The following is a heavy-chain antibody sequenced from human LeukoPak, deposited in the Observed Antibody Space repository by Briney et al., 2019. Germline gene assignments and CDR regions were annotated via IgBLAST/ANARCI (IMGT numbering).Heavy chain of an antibody. V-gene: IGHV3-43*01. D-gene: IGHD3-9*01. J-gene: IGHJ6*03. CDR1: GFTFDDYT. Sequence: PGGSLRLSCAASGFTFDDYTMHWVRQAPGKGLEWVSLISWDGGSTYYADSVKGRFTISRDNSKNSLYLQMNSLRTEDTALYYCAKARTYYDILTGLGYYYYYMDVWGKGTTVTVSS. CDR3: AKARTYYDILTGLGYYYYYMDV. CDR2: ISWDGGST.